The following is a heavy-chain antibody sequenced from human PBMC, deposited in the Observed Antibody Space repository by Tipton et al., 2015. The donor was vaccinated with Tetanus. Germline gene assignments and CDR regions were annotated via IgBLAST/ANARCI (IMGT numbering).Heavy chain of an antibody. Sequence: LSLTCTVSGGSISSTNYYWGWVRQAPGKGLEWVSAISGSGGSTYYADSVKGRFTISRDNSKNTLYLQMNSLRAEDTAVYYCAKEQYYDFWSGYYVLDYWGQGTLVTVSS. CDR2: ISGSGGST. CDR1: GGSISSTNYY. CDR3: AKEQYYDFWSGYYVLDY. D-gene: IGHD3-3*01. J-gene: IGHJ4*02. V-gene: IGHV3-23*01.